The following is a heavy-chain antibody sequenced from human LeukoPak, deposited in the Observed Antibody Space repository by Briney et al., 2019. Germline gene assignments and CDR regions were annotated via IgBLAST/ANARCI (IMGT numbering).Heavy chain of an antibody. V-gene: IGHV3-30-3*01. CDR3: ARDSGSLPPYFDY. CDR2: ISYDESNK. Sequence: PGRSLRLSCAASGFTFSSYAMHWVRQAPGKGLEWVAVISYDESNKYYADSVKGRFTISRDNSKNTLYLQMNSLRAEDTAVYYCARDSGSLPPYFDYWGQGTLVTVSS. CDR1: GFTFSSYA. J-gene: IGHJ4*02. D-gene: IGHD1-26*01.